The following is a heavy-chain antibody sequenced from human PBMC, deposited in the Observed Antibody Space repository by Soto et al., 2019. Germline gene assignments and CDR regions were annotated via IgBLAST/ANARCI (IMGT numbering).Heavy chain of an antibody. CDR3: ARDDFGGDLDY. CDR1: GGTFSSYT. J-gene: IGHJ4*02. CDR2: IIPILGIA. Sequence: QVQLVQSGAEVKKPGSSVKVSCKASGGTFSSYTISWVRQAPGQGLEWMGRIIPILGIANYAQKFQGRVTITADKSTSTAYMELSSLRSEDTAVYYCARDDFGGDLDYWGQGTLVTVSS. V-gene: IGHV1-69*08. D-gene: IGHD4-17*01.